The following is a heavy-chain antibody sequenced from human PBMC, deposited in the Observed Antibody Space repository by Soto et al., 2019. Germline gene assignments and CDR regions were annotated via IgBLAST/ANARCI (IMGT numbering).Heavy chain of an antibody. CDR1: GYTFTSYG. CDR2: ISAYNGNT. Sequence: QVQLVQSGAEVKKPGASVKVSCKASGYTFTSYGISWVRQAPGQGLEWMGWISAYNGNTNYAQKLQGRVTMTTDTSTRTAYLELTSLTSDDTAVYYCARSKGGDAHIACWGQGTLVTVSS. CDR3: ARSKGGDAHIAC. J-gene: IGHJ4*02. D-gene: IGHD2-21*01. V-gene: IGHV1-18*01.